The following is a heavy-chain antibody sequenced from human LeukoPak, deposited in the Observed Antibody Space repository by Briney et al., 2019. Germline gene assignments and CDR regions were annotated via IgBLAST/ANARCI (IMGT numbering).Heavy chain of an antibody. CDR3: ARDVPYYYDSSGYYYDDAFDI. D-gene: IGHD3-22*01. V-gene: IGHV3-30*03. Sequence: GGSLRLSCAASGFTFSSYGMHWVRQAPGKGLEWVAVISYDGSNKYYADSVKGRFTISRDNAKNSLYLQMNSLRAEDTAVYYCARDVPYYYDSSGYYYDDAFDIWGQGTMVTVSS. CDR2: ISYDGSNK. J-gene: IGHJ3*02. CDR1: GFTFSSYG.